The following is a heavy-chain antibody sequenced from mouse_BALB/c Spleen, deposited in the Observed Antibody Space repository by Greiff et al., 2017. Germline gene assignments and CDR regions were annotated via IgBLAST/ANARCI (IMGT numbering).Heavy chain of an antibody. CDR1: GFTFSSFG. CDR2: ISSGSSTI. CDR3: ARSWGLYDYDGGLAY. J-gene: IGHJ3*01. V-gene: IGHV5-17*02. Sequence: EVQLVESGGGLVQPGGSRKLSCAASGFTFSSFGMHWVRQAPEKGLEWVAYISSGSSTIYYADTVKGRFTISRDNPKNTLFLQMTSLRSEDTAMYYCARSWGLYDYDGGLAYWGQGTLVTVSA. D-gene: IGHD2-4*01.